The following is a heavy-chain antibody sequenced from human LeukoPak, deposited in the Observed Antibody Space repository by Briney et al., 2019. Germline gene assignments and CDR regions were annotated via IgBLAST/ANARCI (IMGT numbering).Heavy chain of an antibody. CDR2: ISGNNDNP. CDR1: GYTFSNFG. Sequence: GASVRVSCKTSGYTFSNFGINWVRQAPGQGLEWMGWISGNNDNPNYGQKFQGRFTVTTDSSTSTAYMELRNLRFDDTAVYYCARDATSSDVYWGQGTLVTVSS. D-gene: IGHD3-10*01. V-gene: IGHV1-18*01. J-gene: IGHJ4*02. CDR3: ARDATSSDVY.